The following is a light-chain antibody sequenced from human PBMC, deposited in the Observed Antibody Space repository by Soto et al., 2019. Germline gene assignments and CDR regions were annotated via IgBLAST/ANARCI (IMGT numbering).Light chain of an antibody. Sequence: EIVLTQSPATLSLSPGERATLSCMASQSVSTYLAWYQQKPGQAPRLLIYDASSRATGIPARFSGSGSGTEFTLTISSLEPEDFALYYCQQRSNWPVTFGQGTRVEIK. J-gene: IGKJ1*01. CDR3: QQRSNWPVT. CDR1: QSVSTY. CDR2: DAS. V-gene: IGKV3-11*01.